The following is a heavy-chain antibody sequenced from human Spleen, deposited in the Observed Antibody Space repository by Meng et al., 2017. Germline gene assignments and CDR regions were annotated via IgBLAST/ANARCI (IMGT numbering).Heavy chain of an antibody. D-gene: IGHD4-11*01. CDR2: INHSGST. Sequence: QVPRQQSGAGPLKPSETLSLTCVVSGGSFSDYYWSWIRQPPGKGLEWIGEINHSGSTNHNPSLESRATISVDTSQNNLSLKLSSVTAADSAVYYGARGPTTMAHDFDYWGQGTLVTVSS. J-gene: IGHJ4*02. CDR3: ARGPTTMAHDFDY. CDR1: GGSFSDYY. V-gene: IGHV4-34*04.